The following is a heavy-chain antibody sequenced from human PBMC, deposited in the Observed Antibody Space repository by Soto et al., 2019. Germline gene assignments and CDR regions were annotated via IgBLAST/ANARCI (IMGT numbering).Heavy chain of an antibody. D-gene: IGHD4-17*01. CDR1: GFTFSRHG. Sequence: QVQLVESGGGVVQPGTSLRLSCAASGFTFSRHGMHWVRQTPGKGLEWLAVILNDASGHWYADSVKARFTISRDNFENTLYLLMNGLRLEDTTMYYCARDVDYPDNGFDYWGQGTLVTVS. CDR3: ARDVDYPDNGFDY. V-gene: IGHV3-33*01. CDR2: ILNDASGH. J-gene: IGHJ4*02.